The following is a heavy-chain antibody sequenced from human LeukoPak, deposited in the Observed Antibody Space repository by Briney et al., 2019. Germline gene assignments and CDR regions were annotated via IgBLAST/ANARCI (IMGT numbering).Heavy chain of an antibody. J-gene: IGHJ4*02. Sequence: GGSLRLSCAASGFTFSSYGMHWVRQAPGKGLEWVAVIWYDGSNKYYADSVKGRFTISRDNSKNTLYLQMNSLRAEDTAVYYCARGGSKYYYGSGSYYFRNVHYFDYWGQGTLVTVSS. D-gene: IGHD3-10*01. CDR2: IWYDGSNK. CDR3: ARGGSKYYYGSGSYYFRNVHYFDY. V-gene: IGHV3-33*01. CDR1: GFTFSSYG.